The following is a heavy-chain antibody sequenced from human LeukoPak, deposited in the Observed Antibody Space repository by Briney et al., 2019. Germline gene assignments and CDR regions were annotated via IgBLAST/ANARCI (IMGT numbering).Heavy chain of an antibody. J-gene: IGHJ3*02. D-gene: IGHD1-7*01. CDR2: IYTSGST. Sequence: SETLSLTCTVSGGSISSYYWSWIRQSPGKGLEWIGYIYTSGSTNYNPSLKCRVTISVDTSKNQFSLKLSSVTAADTAVYYCASSGTTVGAFDIWGQGTMVTVSS. V-gene: IGHV4-4*09. CDR3: ASSGTTVGAFDI. CDR1: GGSISSYY.